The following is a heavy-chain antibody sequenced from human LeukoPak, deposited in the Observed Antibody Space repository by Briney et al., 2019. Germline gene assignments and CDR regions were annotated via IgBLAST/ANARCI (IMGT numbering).Heavy chain of an antibody. D-gene: IGHD5-24*01. V-gene: IGHV4-59*08. J-gene: IGHJ4*02. CDR2: IYYSGST. CDR3: ARGARAGYNLEPFDY. CDR1: GGSMSSYY. Sequence: SETLSLTCTVSGGSMSSYYWSWLRQPPGKGLEWIGYIYYSGSTKYNPSLKSRVTISVDTSKNQFSLKLSSVTAADTAGYYCARGARAGYNLEPFDYWGQGTLVTVSS.